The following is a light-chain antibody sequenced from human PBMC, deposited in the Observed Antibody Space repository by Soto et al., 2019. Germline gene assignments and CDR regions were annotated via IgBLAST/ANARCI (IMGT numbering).Light chain of an antibody. J-gene: IGKJ1*01. CDR1: QNIGVY. Sequence: DIQMTQSPSSLSASVGDRVTITCQASQNIGVYLNWYQKKPGKAPKLLIHAASSLHSGVPSTFSGSGSGTDFALTISSLQPEDFATYYCHQTAANPWTFAQGTRWIS. CDR2: AAS. CDR3: HQTAANPWT. V-gene: IGKV1-39*01.